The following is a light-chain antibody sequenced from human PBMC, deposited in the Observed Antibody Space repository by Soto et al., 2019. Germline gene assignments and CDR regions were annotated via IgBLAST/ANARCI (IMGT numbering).Light chain of an antibody. V-gene: IGLV2-11*01. CDR3: CSYAGSYTFV. CDR1: SSDVGGYNY. Sequence: QSVLTQPRSVSGSPGQSVTISCTGTSSDVGGYNYVSWYQQHPGKAPKLMIYDVSKRPSGVPDRFSGSKSGNTAYLTISGLQAEDEAEYYCCSYAGSYTFVFGTGTKLTVL. CDR2: DVS. J-gene: IGLJ1*01.